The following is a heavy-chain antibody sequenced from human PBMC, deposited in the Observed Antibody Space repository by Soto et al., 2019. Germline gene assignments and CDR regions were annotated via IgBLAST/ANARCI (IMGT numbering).Heavy chain of an antibody. CDR1: GFTFSSYA. CDR3: ANGELELLLNYYFDY. Sequence: GGSLRLSCAASGFTFSSYAMSWVRQAPGKGLEWVSAISGSGGSTYYADSVKGRFTISRDNSKNTLYLQMNSLRAEDTAVYYCANGELELLLNYYFDYWGQGTLVTVSS. D-gene: IGHD1-7*01. V-gene: IGHV3-23*01. CDR2: ISGSGGST. J-gene: IGHJ4*02.